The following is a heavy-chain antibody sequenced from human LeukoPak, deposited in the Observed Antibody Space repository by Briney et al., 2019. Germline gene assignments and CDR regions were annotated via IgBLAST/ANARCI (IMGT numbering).Heavy chain of an antibody. J-gene: IGHJ4*02. Sequence: SETPSLTCTVSGYSISSGYYWGWIRQPPGKGLEWIGSIYHSGSTYHNPSLKSRVTISVDTSKNQFSLKLSSVTAADTAVYYCARGRIGYDYVWGSYRYTVLDYWGQGTLVTVSS. CDR1: GYSISSGYY. CDR3: ARGRIGYDYVWGSYRYTVLDY. CDR2: IYHSGST. D-gene: IGHD3-16*02. V-gene: IGHV4-38-2*02.